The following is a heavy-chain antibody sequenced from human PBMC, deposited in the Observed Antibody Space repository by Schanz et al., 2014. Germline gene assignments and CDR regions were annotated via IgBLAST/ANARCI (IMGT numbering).Heavy chain of an antibody. CDR2: IYSGIGA. CDR1: GFTVSSNH. D-gene: IGHD2-15*01. Sequence: QLVGSGGGLIQPGGSLRLSCAVSGFTVSSNHMSWVRQAPGKGLEWVSVIYSGIGAYYADSVKGRFTISRDNSKNTLYLQMNTLRAEDTAVYYCARDRGYCSGGSCLTFDYWGQGTLVTVSS. CDR3: ARDRGYCSGGSCLTFDY. J-gene: IGHJ4*02. V-gene: IGHV3-66*02.